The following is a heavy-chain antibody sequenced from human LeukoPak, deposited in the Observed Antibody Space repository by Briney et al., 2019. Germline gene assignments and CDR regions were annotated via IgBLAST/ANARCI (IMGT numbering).Heavy chain of an antibody. Sequence: ASVTVSCKASGYTFTSYDINWVRQAPGQGLEWMGWMNPNSGNTGYAQKFQGRVTMTRNTSISTAYMELSSLRSEDTAVYYWATGFDDDSSGYWFDPWGQGTLVTVSS. CDR1: GYTFTSYD. CDR3: ATGFDDDSSGYWFDP. CDR2: MNPNSGNT. J-gene: IGHJ5*02. V-gene: IGHV1-8*01. D-gene: IGHD3-22*01.